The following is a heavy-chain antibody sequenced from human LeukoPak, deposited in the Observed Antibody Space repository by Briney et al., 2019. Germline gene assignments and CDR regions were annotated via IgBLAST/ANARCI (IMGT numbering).Heavy chain of an antibody. CDR1: GFIFSSYS. Sequence: GFLRLSCAASGFIFSSYSMSCVRQAPGKGLEWVSVITGSGGNTYYADSVKGRFTISKDNSKNTVYLQMSSLRVDDTAVYYCAKAASSSWPSYYYGMDVWGQGTTVTVSS. CDR2: ITGSGGNT. J-gene: IGHJ6*02. D-gene: IGHD6-13*01. V-gene: IGHV3-23*01. CDR3: AKAASSSWPSYYYGMDV.